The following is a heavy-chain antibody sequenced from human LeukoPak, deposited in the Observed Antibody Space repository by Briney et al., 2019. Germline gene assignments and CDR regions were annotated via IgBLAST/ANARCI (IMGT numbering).Heavy chain of an antibody. CDR2: INPNSGGT. Sequence: ASVKVSCKASGYTFTGYYMHWVRQAPGQGLERMGWINPNSGGTNYAQKFQGRVTMTRDTSISTAYMELSRLRSDDTAVYYCARDKGVYYDSSGYYTGGQGTLVTVSS. V-gene: IGHV1-2*02. D-gene: IGHD3-22*01. CDR1: GYTFTGYY. CDR3: ARDKGVYYDSSGYYT. J-gene: IGHJ4*02.